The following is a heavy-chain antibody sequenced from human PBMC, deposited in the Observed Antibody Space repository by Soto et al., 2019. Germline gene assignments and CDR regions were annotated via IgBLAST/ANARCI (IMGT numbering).Heavy chain of an antibody. CDR1: GDSISSADYY. CDR3: ARDLWVEPELYYYGMDV. J-gene: IGHJ6*02. D-gene: IGHD1-1*01. V-gene: IGHV4-30-4*01. Sequence: SETLSLTCTVSGDSISSADYYWSWIRQTPGKGLEWIGHIFYSGTTYYNPSLKSRLTISVDTSKNHFSLRLTSVTAADTAVYYCARDLWVEPELYYYGMDVWGQGTTVTVS. CDR2: IFYSGTT.